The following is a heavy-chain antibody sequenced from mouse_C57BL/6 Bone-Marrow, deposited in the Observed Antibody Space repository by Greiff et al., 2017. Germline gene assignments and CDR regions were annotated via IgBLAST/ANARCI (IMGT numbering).Heavy chain of an antibody. CDR2: IYIGTGYT. V-gene: IGHV1-58*01. CDR1: GYTFTSYG. D-gene: IGHD1-1*01. J-gene: IGHJ4*01. CDR3: AHYYGSSPYYAMDY. Sequence: EVQLQQSGAELVRPGSSVKMSCKTSGYTFTSYGINWVKQRPGQGLEWIGYIYIGTGYTEYNEKFKGKATLTSDTSSSTAYMQLSSLTSEDSAIYFCAHYYGSSPYYAMDYWGQGTSVTVSS.